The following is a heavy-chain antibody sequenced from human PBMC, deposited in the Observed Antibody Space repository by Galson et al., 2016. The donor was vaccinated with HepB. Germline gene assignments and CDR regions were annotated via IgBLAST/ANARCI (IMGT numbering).Heavy chain of an antibody. V-gene: IGHV4-61*02. D-gene: IGHD2-15*01. CDR1: GGSVIDSRSY. Sequence: TLSLTCRVSGGSVIDSRSYWTWVRQPAGKGLEWIGRVSSGGGADYNSSLGSRVTISVDTSENQFSLKMTSVSATDAAVYICARDYDEECRTSGNCYSYYVDAWGRGTLVTVSS. J-gene: IGHJ5*02. CDR3: ARDYDEECRTSGNCYSYYVDA. CDR2: VSSGGGA.